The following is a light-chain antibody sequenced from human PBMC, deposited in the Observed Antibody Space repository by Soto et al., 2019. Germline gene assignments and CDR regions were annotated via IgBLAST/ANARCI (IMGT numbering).Light chain of an antibody. J-gene: IGKJ5*01. Sequence: TQSPATLSVSPGERASLSSRASQSIHTSLAWDQQKSGKPPRLVIYDSTLRANGVPDRFGGSRSGIEFTLTINSLEPEDFAVYYCQQRNVWPPITFGQGTRLEI. CDR1: QSIHTS. CDR3: QQRNVWPPIT. CDR2: DST. V-gene: IGKV3-11*01.